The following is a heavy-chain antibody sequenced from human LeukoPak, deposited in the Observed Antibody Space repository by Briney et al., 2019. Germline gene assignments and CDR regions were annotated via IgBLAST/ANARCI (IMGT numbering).Heavy chain of an antibody. CDR3: AKDSGNWGIDY. Sequence: PGGSLRLSCVASGFSFSSYGMHWVRQAPGKGLEWVAYIWFDGTSTHYGDSVKGRFNISRDNSKNTLHLQMNSLRTEDTAVYHCAKDSGNWGIDYWGQGTLVTVSS. CDR1: GFSFSSYG. V-gene: IGHV3-30*02. CDR2: IWFDGTST. D-gene: IGHD3-16*01. J-gene: IGHJ4*02.